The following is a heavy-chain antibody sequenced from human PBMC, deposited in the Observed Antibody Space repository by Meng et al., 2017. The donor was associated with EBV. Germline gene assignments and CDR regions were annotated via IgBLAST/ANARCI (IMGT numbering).Heavy chain of an antibody. V-gene: IGHV1-69*06. CDR2: IIPIFGTA. CDR3: ARDRWEPKGKGWFDP. J-gene: IGHJ5*02. Sequence: QVKLVQSGAGVKKPGSSVKVSCKASGGTFSSYAISWVRQAPGQGLEWMGGIIPIFGTANYAQKFQGRVTITADKSTSTAYMELSSLRSEDTAVYYCARDRWEPKGKGWFDPWGQGTLVTVSS. D-gene: IGHD1-26*01. CDR1: GGTFSSYA.